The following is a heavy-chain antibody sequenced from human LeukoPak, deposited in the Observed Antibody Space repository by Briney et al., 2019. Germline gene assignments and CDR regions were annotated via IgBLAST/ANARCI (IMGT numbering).Heavy chain of an antibody. J-gene: IGHJ6*02. V-gene: IGHV1-46*01. Sequence: ASVKVSCKASGYTFTSYYMHWVRQAPGQGLEWMGVINPSGGSTNYAQKFQGRDTMTRDTSTSTVYMELSSLRSEDTAVYYCARGRENFVLLWFGTPNYYYYYGMDVWGQGTTVTVSS. CDR2: INPSGGST. D-gene: IGHD3-10*01. CDR1: GYTFTSYY. CDR3: ARGRENFVLLWFGTPNYYYYYGMDV.